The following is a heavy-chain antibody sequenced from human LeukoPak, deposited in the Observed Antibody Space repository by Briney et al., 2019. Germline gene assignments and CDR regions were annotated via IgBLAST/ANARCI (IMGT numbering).Heavy chain of an antibody. Sequence: AGGSLRLSCAASGFTFSTYAMHWVRQAPGKGLEWVAAISYDGSNKNYADSVKGRFTTSRDNSKNTLYLQMNSLRAEDTAVYYCARGVRIAVAGYIDYWGQGTLVTVSS. V-gene: IGHV3-30*04. J-gene: IGHJ4*02. CDR3: ARGVRIAVAGYIDY. CDR1: GFTFSTYA. D-gene: IGHD6-19*01. CDR2: ISYDGSNK.